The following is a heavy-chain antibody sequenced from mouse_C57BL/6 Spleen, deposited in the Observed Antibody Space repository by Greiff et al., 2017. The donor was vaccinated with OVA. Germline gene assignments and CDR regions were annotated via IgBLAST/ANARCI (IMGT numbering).Heavy chain of an antibody. CDR1: GFTFSDYG. V-gene: IGHV5-17*01. CDR2: ISSGSSTI. CDR3: ARSYYGSSPTY. J-gene: IGHJ3*01. Sequence: EVQLVESGGGLVKPGGSLKLSCAASGFTFSDYGMHWVRQAPEKGLEWVAYISSGSSTIYYADTVKGRFTISRDNAKNTLLLQRTSLRAEDTAMYYCARSYYGSSPTYWGQGTLVTVSA. D-gene: IGHD1-1*01.